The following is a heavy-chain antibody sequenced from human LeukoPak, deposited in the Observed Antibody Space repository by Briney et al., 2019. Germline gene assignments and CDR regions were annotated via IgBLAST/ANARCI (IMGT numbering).Heavy chain of an antibody. Sequence: PGGSLRLSCAASGFTFSSYGMHWVRQPPGKGLEWVAAISYDGSKNYSVESVKGRFTVSRDNSKNTLYLQMNSLRAEDTAVYYCAKENFDYWGQGTLVTVSS. V-gene: IGHV3-30*18. CDR3: AKENFDY. CDR2: ISYDGSKN. CDR1: GFTFSSYG. J-gene: IGHJ4*02.